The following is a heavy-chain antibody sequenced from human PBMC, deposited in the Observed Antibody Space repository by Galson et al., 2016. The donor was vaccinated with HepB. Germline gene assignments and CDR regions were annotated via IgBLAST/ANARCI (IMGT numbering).Heavy chain of an antibody. CDR3: AREGYSGYDRWYFDL. J-gene: IGHJ2*01. CDR2: IYHSGST. Sequence: TLSLTCAVSGGSISSGGYSWSWIRQPPGKGLEWIGYIYHSGSTYYNPSLKSRVTISVDRSKNQFSLKLSSVTAADTAVYYCAREGYSGYDRWYFDLWGRGTLVTVSS. V-gene: IGHV4-30-2*01. CDR1: GGSISSGGYS. D-gene: IGHD5-12*01.